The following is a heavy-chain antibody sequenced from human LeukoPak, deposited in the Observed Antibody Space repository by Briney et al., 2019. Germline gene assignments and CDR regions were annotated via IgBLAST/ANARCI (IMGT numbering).Heavy chain of an antibody. V-gene: IGHV3-7*03. CDR1: GFPFNAYW. Sequence: GGSLRLSCAASGFPFNAYWMTWVRQAPGKGLEWVANIRQDGDTKYYVDSVKGRFTISRDNAMNSLYLQMNSLRAEDTAIYYCARSLPYGTTWYGRSDFWGQGTLVTVS. D-gene: IGHD6-13*01. J-gene: IGHJ4*02. CDR2: IRQDGDTK. CDR3: ARSLPYGTTWYGRSDF.